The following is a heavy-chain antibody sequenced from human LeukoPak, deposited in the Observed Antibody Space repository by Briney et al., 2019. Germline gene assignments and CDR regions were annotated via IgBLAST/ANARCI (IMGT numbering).Heavy chain of an antibody. V-gene: IGHV4-39*02. J-gene: IGHJ4*02. D-gene: IGHD3-10*01. CDR1: GGFISSGGYS. CDR2: IYYSGST. CDR3: AREGVWFGESYFDY. Sequence: SETLSLTCSVSGGFISSGGYSWSWIRQPPGKGLEWIGSIYYSGSTYYNPSLKSRVTISVDTSKNQFSLKLSSVTAADTAVYYCAREGVWFGESYFDYWGQGTLVTVSS.